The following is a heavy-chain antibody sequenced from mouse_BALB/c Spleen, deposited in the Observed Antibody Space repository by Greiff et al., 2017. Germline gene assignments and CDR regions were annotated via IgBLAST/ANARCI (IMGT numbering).Heavy chain of an antibody. CDR3: ARREVRRYFDV. V-gene: IGHV3-2*02. J-gene: IGHJ1*01. Sequence: EVQLQESGPGLVKPSQSLSLTCTVTGYSITSDYAWNWIRQFPGNKLEWMGYISYSGSTSYNPSLKSRISITRDTSKNQFFLQLNSVTTEDTATYYCARREVRRYFDVWGAGTTVTVSS. CDR1: GYSITSDYA. D-gene: IGHD2-14*01. CDR2: ISYSGST.